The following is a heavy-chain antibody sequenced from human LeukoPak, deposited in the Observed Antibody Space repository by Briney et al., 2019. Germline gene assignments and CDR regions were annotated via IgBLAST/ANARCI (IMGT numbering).Heavy chain of an antibody. V-gene: IGHV3-53*01. D-gene: IGHD1-14*01. CDR3: ARRAGIYSHPYDY. CDR1: ELTVSSNC. Sequence: QSGGSLRLSCAASELTVSSNCMTWVRQAPGKGLEWVSFIYSDGSTYYADSVRGRFTISRDNSKNTLYLQMNSLRAEDTAVYYCARRAGIYSHPYDYWGQGTLVTVSS. J-gene: IGHJ4*02. CDR2: IYSDGST.